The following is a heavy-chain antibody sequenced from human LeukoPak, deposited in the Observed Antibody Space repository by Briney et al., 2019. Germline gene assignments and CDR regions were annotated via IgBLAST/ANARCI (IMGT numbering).Heavy chain of an antibody. CDR2: IRSKANSYAT. J-gene: IGHJ4*02. CDR1: GFTFSGSA. V-gene: IGHV3-73*01. D-gene: IGHD3-10*01. Sequence: GGSLRLSCAASGFTFSGSAMHWVRQASGKGLEWVGRIRSKANSYATAYAASVKGRSTISRDDSKNTAYLQMNSLKTEDTAVYYCTREDGSGSYYSSFVYWGQGTLVTVSS. CDR3: TREDGSGSYYSSFVY.